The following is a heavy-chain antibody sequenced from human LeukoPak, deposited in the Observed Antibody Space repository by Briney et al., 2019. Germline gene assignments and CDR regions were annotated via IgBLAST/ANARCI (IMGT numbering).Heavy chain of an antibody. J-gene: IGHJ4*02. D-gene: IGHD3-9*01. CDR1: GYSFTSYW. V-gene: IGHV5-51*01. Sequence: PGESLKISCKGSGYSFTSYWIGWVRQMPGKGLEWMGIIYPGDSDTRYSPSFQGQVTISADKSISTAYLQWSSLKASDTAMYYCARLAVDYYDILTGYDYWGQGTLVTVFS. CDR3: ARLAVDYYDILTGYDY. CDR2: IYPGDSDT.